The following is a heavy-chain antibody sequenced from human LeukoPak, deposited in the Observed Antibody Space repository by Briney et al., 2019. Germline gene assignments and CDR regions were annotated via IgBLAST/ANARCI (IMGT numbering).Heavy chain of an antibody. J-gene: IGHJ3*02. Sequence: SETLSLTCTVSGGSISSYYWSWIRQPPGKGLEWIGYIYYSGSTNYNPSLKSRATISVDTSKNQFSLKLSSVTAADTAVYYCARLGYCSSTSCHDAFDIWGQGTMVTVSS. V-gene: IGHV4-59*01. D-gene: IGHD2-2*01. CDR1: GGSISSYY. CDR2: IYYSGST. CDR3: ARLGYCSSTSCHDAFDI.